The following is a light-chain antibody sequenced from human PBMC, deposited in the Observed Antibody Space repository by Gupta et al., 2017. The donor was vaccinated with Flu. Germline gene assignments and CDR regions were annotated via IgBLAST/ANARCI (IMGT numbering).Light chain of an antibody. J-gene: IGKJ2*03. Sequence: DIQMTQPPSSLSASVGDRVTITCRASQSISSWLAWYQQKPGKAPKLLIYITSTLKSGVPSRFSGSGSGTEFTLTIISLQSDDSATYYFQQNCSVVYSFGQGTKLEIK. CDR3: QQNCSVVYS. CDR1: QSISSW. V-gene: IGKV1-5*03. CDR2: ITS.